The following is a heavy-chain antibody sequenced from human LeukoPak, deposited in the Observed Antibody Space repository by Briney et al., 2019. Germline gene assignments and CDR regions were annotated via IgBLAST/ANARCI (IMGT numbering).Heavy chain of an antibody. V-gene: IGHV4-34*01. CDR3: ARHPPTRYQLLRYWFDP. D-gene: IGHD2-2*01. CDR2: INHSGST. J-gene: IGHJ5*02. CDR1: GGSFSGYY. Sequence: SETLSLTCAVYGGSFSGYYWSWIRQPPGKGLEWIGEINHSGSTNYNPSLKSRVTISLDTSKNQFSLKLSSVAAADTAVYYCARHPPTRYQLLRYWFDPWGQGTLVTVSS.